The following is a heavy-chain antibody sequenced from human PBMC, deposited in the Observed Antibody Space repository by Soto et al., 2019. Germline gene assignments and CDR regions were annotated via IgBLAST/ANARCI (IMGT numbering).Heavy chain of an antibody. Sequence: SETLSLTCTVSGGSISSSSYYWGWIRQPPGKGLEWIGSIYYSGSTNYNPSLKSRVTISVDTSKNQFSLKLSSVTAADTAVYYCASGGADYYDSSGYNPLSFDYWGQGTLVTVSS. D-gene: IGHD3-22*01. V-gene: IGHV4-39*07. J-gene: IGHJ4*02. CDR2: IYYSGST. CDR3: ASGGADYYDSSGYNPLSFDY. CDR1: GGSISSSSYY.